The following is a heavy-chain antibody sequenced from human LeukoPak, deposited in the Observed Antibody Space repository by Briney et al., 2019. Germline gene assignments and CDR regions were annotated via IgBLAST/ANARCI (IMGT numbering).Heavy chain of an antibody. CDR1: GDSVSNNSAA. CDR2: TYYRYKWYD. V-gene: IGHV6-1*01. Sequence: SQTLSLTCAISGDSVSNNSAAWNWIRQSPSRGLEWLGRTYYRYKWYDDYAVSVRSRITISPDTSKSQFSLQLSSVTPEDTAVYYCARVDLWPPSGWFDPWGQGIQVTVSS. D-gene: IGHD2-21*01. CDR3: ARVDLWPPSGWFDP. J-gene: IGHJ5*02.